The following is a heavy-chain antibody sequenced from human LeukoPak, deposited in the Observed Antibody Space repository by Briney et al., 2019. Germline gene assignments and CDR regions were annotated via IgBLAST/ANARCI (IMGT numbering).Heavy chain of an antibody. J-gene: IGHJ4*02. Sequence: GGSLRLSCAASGFTLSKHWMNWVRQAPGKGLEWAANISPDGIDKYYVDSVRGRFTISRDNAKNSLYLQMSSLRAEDTAIYYCVRGSDSWGQGTLVTVSS. CDR1: GFTLSKHW. CDR3: VRGSDS. CDR2: ISPDGIDK. V-gene: IGHV3-7*01.